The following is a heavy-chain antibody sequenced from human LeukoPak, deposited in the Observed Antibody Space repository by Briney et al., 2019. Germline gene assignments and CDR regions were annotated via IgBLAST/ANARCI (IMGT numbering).Heavy chain of an antibody. CDR2: INWNGGST. D-gene: IGHD3-22*01. CDR1: GFTFDDYG. J-gene: IGHJ4*02. CDR3: ARDHGGSGYYRYFDY. V-gene: IGHV3-20*04. Sequence: GGSLRLSCAASGFTFDDYGMSWVRQAPGKGLEWVSGINWNGGSTGYADSVKGRFTISRDNAKNSLYLQMNSLSAEDTALYYCARDHGGSGYYRYFDYWGQGTLVTVSS.